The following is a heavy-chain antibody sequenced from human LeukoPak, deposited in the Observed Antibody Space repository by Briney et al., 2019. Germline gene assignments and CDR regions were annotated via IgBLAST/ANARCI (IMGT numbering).Heavy chain of an antibody. V-gene: IGHV3-15*01. CDR1: GSTFSNAW. Sequence: GGSLRLSCAASGSTFSNAWMSWVRQAPGKGLEWVGRIKSKTDGGTTDYAAPVKGRFTISRDESKNTLYLQINSLKTEDTAVYYCTTEVDYYDSSGYYLPWGQGTLVTVSS. J-gene: IGHJ5*02. CDR2: IKSKTDGGTT. D-gene: IGHD3-22*01. CDR3: TTEVDYYDSSGYYLP.